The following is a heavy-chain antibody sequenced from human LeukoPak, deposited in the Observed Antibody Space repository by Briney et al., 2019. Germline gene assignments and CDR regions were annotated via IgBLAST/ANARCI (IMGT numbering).Heavy chain of an antibody. CDR2: INPNSGGT. CDR1: GYTFTGYY. J-gene: IGHJ6*04. Sequence: ASVKVSCKASGYTFTGYYMHWVRQAPGQGLEWMGWINPNSGGTNYAQKFQGWVTMTRDTSISTAYMELSRLRSDDTAVYYCARGALGYYYYYGMDAWGKGTMVTVSS. V-gene: IGHV1-2*04. CDR3: ARGALGYYYYYGMDA.